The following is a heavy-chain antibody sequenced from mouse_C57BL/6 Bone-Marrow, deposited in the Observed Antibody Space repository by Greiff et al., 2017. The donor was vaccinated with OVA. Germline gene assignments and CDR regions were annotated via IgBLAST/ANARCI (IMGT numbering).Heavy chain of an antibody. CDR2: IWWDDDK. CDR1: GFSLSTFGMG. V-gene: IGHV8-8*01. CDR3: ARMENWDYFDY. D-gene: IGHD4-1*01. Sequence: QVQLKESGPGILQPSQTLSLTCSFSGFSLSTFGMGVGWIRQPSGKGLEWLAHIWWDDDKYYNPALKSRLTISKDTSKNQVFLKIANVDTADTATDYCARMENWDYFDYWGQGTTLTVSS. J-gene: IGHJ2*01.